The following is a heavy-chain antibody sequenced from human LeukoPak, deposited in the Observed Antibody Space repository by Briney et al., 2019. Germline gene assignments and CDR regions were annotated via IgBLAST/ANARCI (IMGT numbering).Heavy chain of an antibody. V-gene: IGHV1-8*01. J-gene: IGHJ4*02. Sequence: ASVKVSSAGSGYTFTIYDINWVREATGQRLERIGWMNPNSGNTGYAQKFQGRVTMTRNTSISTAYMELSSLRSEDTAVYYCARGGNTYYYDSSGLADYWGQGTLVTVSS. D-gene: IGHD3-22*01. CDR2: MNPNSGNT. CDR3: ARGGNTYYYDSSGLADY. CDR1: GYTFTIYD.